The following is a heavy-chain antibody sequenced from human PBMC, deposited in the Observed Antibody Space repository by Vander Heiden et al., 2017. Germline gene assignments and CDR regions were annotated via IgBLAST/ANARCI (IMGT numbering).Heavy chain of an antibody. CDR2: ISYDGSNK. D-gene: IGHD3-22*01. V-gene: IGHV3-30*18. J-gene: IGHJ4*02. CDR3: AKVNLYYDSSGYYFDY. Sequence: QVQLVESGGGVVQPGRSLRLSWAASGFTFSSYGMHWVRQAPGKGLEWVAVISYDGSNKYYADSEKGRFTISRDNSKNTLYLQMNSLRAEDTAVYYCAKVNLYYDSSGYYFDYWGQGTLVTVSS. CDR1: GFTFSSYG.